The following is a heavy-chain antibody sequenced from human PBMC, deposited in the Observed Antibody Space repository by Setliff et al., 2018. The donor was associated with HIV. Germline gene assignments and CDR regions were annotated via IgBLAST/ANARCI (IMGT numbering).Heavy chain of an antibody. D-gene: IGHD3-10*01. CDR2: INQYGSEK. J-gene: IGHJ4*02. Sequence: LRLSCAASGFTFSTYWMSWVRQAPGKGLEWVANINQYGSEKYYVDSVKGRFTISRDNAKKSLDLQMNSLRVDDTAVYYCARPGRSNYWDSFDYWGQGILVTVSS. CDR1: GFTFSTYW. CDR3: ARPGRSNYWDSFDY. V-gene: IGHV3-7*01.